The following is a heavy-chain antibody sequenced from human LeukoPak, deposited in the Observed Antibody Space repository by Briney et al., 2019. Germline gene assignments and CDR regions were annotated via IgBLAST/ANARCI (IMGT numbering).Heavy chain of an antibody. CDR1: GFTFSSYS. Sequence: GGSLRLSCAASGFTFSSYSMNWVRQAPGKGLEWVSSISSSSSYIYYADSVKGRFTISRDNAKNSLYLQMNSLRAEDTAVYYCARDNSVEDIAWWFDPWGQGTLVTVSP. J-gene: IGHJ5*02. D-gene: IGHD4-23*01. CDR3: ARDNSVEDIAWWFDP. V-gene: IGHV3-21*04. CDR2: ISSSSSYI.